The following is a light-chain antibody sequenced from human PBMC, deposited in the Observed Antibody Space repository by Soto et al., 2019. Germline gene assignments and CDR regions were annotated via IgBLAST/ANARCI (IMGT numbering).Light chain of an antibody. J-gene: IGKJ1*01. CDR2: GAS. Sequence: IVLTQSPGTLSSSPGERATLSCRASQSVSTSNLAWYQQRPGQAPRLLIYGASRRATGIPDRFSGSGSGPDFTLTISRLEPEDLAVYYCQQYDNSVWTFGQGTKVEIK. CDR1: QSVSTSN. CDR3: QQYDNSVWT. V-gene: IGKV3-20*01.